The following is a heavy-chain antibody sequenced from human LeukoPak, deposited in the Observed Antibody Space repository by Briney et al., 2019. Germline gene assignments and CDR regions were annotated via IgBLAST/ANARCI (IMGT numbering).Heavy chain of an antibody. V-gene: IGHV3-30*18. J-gene: IGHJ4*02. CDR3: AKSSPSWLPVDY. Sequence: GRSLRLSCAASGFTFSSYGMHWVLQAPGKGLEWVAVISYDGSNKYYADSVKGRFTISRDNSKNTLYLQMNSLRAEDTAVYYCAKSSPSWLPVDYWGQGTLVTVSS. CDR1: GFTFSSYG. D-gene: IGHD2-2*01. CDR2: ISYDGSNK.